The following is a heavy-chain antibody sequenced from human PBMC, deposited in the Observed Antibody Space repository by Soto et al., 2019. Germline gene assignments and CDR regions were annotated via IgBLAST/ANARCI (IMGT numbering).Heavy chain of an antibody. V-gene: IGHV3-74*01. CDR2: INSDGSST. CDR1: GFTFSSYW. J-gene: IGHJ4*02. CDR3: ARETQYYYDSSGYYS. D-gene: IGHD3-22*01. Sequence: SLRLSCAASGFTFSSYWMHWVRQAPGKGLVWVSRINSDGSSTSYADSVKGRFTISRDNAKNTLYLQMNSLRAEDTAVYYCARETQYYYDSSGYYSWGQGTLVTVSS.